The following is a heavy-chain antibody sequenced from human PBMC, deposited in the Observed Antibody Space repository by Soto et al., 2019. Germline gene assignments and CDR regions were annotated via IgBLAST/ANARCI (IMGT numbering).Heavy chain of an antibody. CDR2: IKRRTDGETT. J-gene: IGHJ4*02. CDR3: TTDEEYSTDWSPGDN. CDR1: GFSFNKAW. V-gene: IGHV3-15*07. Sequence: EVQLVESGGGLVKPGGSLRLSCAASGFSFNKAWMNWVRQAPGKGLEWVGRIKRRTDGETTDYAAPVQGRFTISRDDSKNTLYLQMNSLEVEDTAMYYCTTDEEYSTDWSPGDNWGQGTLVTVSS. D-gene: IGHD6-19*01.